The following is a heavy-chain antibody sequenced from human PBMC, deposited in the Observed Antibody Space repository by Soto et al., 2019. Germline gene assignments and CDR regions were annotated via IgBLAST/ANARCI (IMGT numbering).Heavy chain of an antibody. CDR1: GFTFSSYA. CDR3: AKDSRYLYGDYGTYYFDY. V-gene: IGHV3-23*01. J-gene: IGHJ4*02. Sequence: GGSLRLSCAASGFTFSSYAMSWVRQAPGKGLEWVSAISGSGGSTYYADSVKGRFTISRDNSKNTLYLQRNSLRAEDTAVYYCAKDSRYLYGDYGTYYFDYWGQGTLVTVSS. CDR2: ISGSGGST. D-gene: IGHD4-17*01.